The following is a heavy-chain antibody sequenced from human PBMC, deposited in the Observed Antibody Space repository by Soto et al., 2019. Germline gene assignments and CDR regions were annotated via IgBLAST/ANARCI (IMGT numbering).Heavy chain of an antibody. D-gene: IGHD6-6*01. V-gene: IGHV3-11*01. Sequence: QVQLVESGGGLVKPGGSLRLSCAASGFTFSDSYMTWIRQAPGKGLEWVSYINYSGSTTYYADSVKGRFTISRDNAKNSLDLQMNSLRAEDTAVYYCARDRAARTFDYWGQGTLVTVSS. CDR1: GFTFSDSY. CDR2: INYSGSTT. J-gene: IGHJ4*02. CDR3: ARDRAARTFDY.